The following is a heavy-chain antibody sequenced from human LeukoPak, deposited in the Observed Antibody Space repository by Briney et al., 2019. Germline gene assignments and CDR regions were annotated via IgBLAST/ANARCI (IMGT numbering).Heavy chain of an antibody. CDR2: ISSSSSYI. V-gene: IGHV3-21*01. CDR1: GFTFSGYS. CDR3: ARGGSWGNNWFDP. D-gene: IGHD2-15*01. J-gene: IGHJ5*02. Sequence: GGSLRLSCAASGFTFSGYSMNWVRQAPGKGLEWVSSISSSSSYIYYADSVKGRFTISRDNAKNSLYLQMNSLRAEDTAVYYCARGGSWGNNWFDPWGQGTLVTASS.